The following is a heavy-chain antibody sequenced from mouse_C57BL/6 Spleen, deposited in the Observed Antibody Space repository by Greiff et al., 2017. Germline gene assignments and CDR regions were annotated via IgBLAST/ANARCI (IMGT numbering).Heavy chain of an antibody. CDR2: IDPSDSYT. CDR3: ARGYYGNYGFAY. CDR1: GYTFTSYW. V-gene: IGHV1-59*01. D-gene: IGHD2-1*01. J-gene: IGHJ3*01. Sequence: QVQLQQPGAELVRPGTSVKLSCKASGYTFTSYWMHWVKQRPGQGLEWIGVIDPSDSYTNYNQKFKGKATLTVDTSSSTAYMPLSSLTSEDSAVYYCARGYYGNYGFAYWGQGTLVTVSA.